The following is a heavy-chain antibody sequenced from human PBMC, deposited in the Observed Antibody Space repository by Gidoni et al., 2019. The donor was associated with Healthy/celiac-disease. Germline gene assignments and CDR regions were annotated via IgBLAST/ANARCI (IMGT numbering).Heavy chain of an antibody. V-gene: IGHV4-39*01. Sequence: QLQLQESGPGLVKPSETLSLTCTVSGGSISSSSYYWGWIRQPPGQGLEWIGSIYYSGSTYYNPSLKSRVTISVDTSKNQFSLKLSSVTAADTAVYYCARLPTVTDSDYWGQGTLVTVSS. CDR1: GGSISSSSYY. D-gene: IGHD4-17*01. CDR3: ARLPTVTDSDY. J-gene: IGHJ4*02. CDR2: IYYSGST.